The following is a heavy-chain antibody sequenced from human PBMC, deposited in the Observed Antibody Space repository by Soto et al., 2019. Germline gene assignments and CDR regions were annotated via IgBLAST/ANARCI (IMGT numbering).Heavy chain of an antibody. V-gene: IGHV3-23*01. Sequence: GGSLRLSCAASGFTFSSYAMSWVRQAPGKGLEWVSAISGSGGSTYYADSVKGRFTISRDNSKNTLYLQMNSLRAEDTAVYYCAKDRLGIAVLGADYYFDYWGQGTLVTVSS. CDR2: ISGSGGST. D-gene: IGHD6-19*01. J-gene: IGHJ4*02. CDR3: AKDRLGIAVLGADYYFDY. CDR1: GFTFSSYA.